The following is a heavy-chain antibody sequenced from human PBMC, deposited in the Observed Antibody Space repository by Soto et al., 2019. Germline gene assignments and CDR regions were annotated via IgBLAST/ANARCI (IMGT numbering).Heavy chain of an antibody. CDR3: ARDTYSGYDFGL. D-gene: IGHD5-12*01. V-gene: IGHV4-30-4*01. Sequence: QGHRRGSGPGRVKPSQTRSLTCPVSGASVAGGSNYWGGVRQPPGKGLEWMGYIPSRGRPFYNPSLTSRGTISADTSKNQLSLQLTSVTAADTAVYYCARDTYSGYDFGLWGQGTLVTVSS. J-gene: IGHJ5*02. CDR2: IPSRGRP. CDR1: GASVAGGSNY.